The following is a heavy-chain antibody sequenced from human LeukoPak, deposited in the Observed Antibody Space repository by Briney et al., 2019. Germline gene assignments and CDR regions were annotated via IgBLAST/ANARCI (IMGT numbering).Heavy chain of an antibody. CDR1: GFTFSSYG. J-gene: IGHJ4*02. Sequence: PGGSLRLSCAASGFTFSSYGMHWVRQAPGKGLEWVAVISYDGSNKYYADSVKGRFTISRDNSKNTLYLQMNSLRAEDTAVYYCARDGRFGELLYYFDYWGQGTLVTVSS. D-gene: IGHD3-10*01. V-gene: IGHV3-30*03. CDR2: ISYDGSNK. CDR3: ARDGRFGELLYYFDY.